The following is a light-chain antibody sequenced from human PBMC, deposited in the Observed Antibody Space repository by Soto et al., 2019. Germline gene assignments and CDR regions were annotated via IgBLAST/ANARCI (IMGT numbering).Light chain of an antibody. CDR3: QQYDSYSYT. CDR1: QSISSW. V-gene: IGKV1-5*03. CDR2: KAS. J-gene: IGKJ2*01. Sequence: DIQMTQSPSTLSASVGDRVTITCRASQSISSWLAWYQQKPGKAPKLLIYKASTLQSGVPSRFSGSGSGTEFTLTFSSLQPDDFATYYCQQYDSYSYTFGQGTKLDIK.